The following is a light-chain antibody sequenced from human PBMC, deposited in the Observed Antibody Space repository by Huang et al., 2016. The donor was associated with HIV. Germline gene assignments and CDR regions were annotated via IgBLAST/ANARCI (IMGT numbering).Light chain of an antibody. Sequence: EIVLTQSPGTLSLSPGERATLSCRASQSLGGTYLTWYQQRPGQAPRLLIYGSSIRATGIPDRVSGSGSGTDFTLTISGLEPEDFAVYYCQQYGRTFGQGTKVEI. CDR3: QQYGRT. CDR2: GSS. CDR1: QSLGGTY. V-gene: IGKV3-20*01. J-gene: IGKJ1*01.